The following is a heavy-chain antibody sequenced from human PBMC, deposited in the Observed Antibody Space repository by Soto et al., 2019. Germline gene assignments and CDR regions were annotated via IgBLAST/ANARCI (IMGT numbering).Heavy chain of an antibody. CDR1: GGTFSSYA. J-gene: IGHJ5*02. D-gene: IGHD1-1*01. V-gene: IGHV1-69*13. CDR2: IIPIFGTA. Sequence: SVKVSCKASGGTFSSYAISWVRQAPGQGLEWMGGIIPIFGTANYAQKFQGRVTITADESTSTAYTELSSLRSEDTAVYYCARDFTNEAWFDPWGQGTLVTVSS. CDR3: ARDFTNEAWFDP.